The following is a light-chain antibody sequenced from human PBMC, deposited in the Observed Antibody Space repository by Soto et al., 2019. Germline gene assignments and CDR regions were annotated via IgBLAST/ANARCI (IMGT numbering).Light chain of an antibody. J-gene: IGKJ1*01. CDR3: QQYHRYST. CDR1: QNINAW. V-gene: IGKV1-5*01. Sequence: DIQMTQAPSTLSASVGDRVTITCRASQNINAWLVWYQQKPGKAPKLLIYDVSTLHSGVPSRFSGSASGTEFPLTISNLESDDFATYYCQQYHRYSTFGQGTRVDIK. CDR2: DVS.